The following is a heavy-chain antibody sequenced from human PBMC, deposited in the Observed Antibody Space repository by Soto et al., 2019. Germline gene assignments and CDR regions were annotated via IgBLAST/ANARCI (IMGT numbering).Heavy chain of an antibody. CDR2: IYYSGST. J-gene: IGHJ6*02. CDR3: ARVGDSSSSGYYYYGMDV. D-gene: IGHD6-6*01. CDR1: GGSISSGGYY. V-gene: IGHV4-31*03. Sequence: SETLSLTXTVSGGSISSGGYYWSWIRQHPGKGLEWIGYIYYSGSTYYNPSLKSRVTISVDTSKNQFSLKLSSVTAADTAVYYCARVGDSSSSGYYYYGMDVWGQGTTVTVSS.